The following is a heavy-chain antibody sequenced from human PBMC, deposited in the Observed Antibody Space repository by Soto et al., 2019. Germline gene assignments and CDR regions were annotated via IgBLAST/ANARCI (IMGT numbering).Heavy chain of an antibody. J-gene: IGHJ6*02. CDR3: AKGGFWVHYGMDV. V-gene: IGHV3-23*01. CDR2: ITRSGDIT. CDR1: GSTFSAFC. Sequence: EVQLLESGGALAQPGGSLRLSRAASGSTFSAFCMNWVRQAPGKGLEWVSAITRSGDITYYADSVKGRFTISRDNSKNTLYLEMNSLTGDDTAVYYCAKGGFWVHYGMDVWGQGTTVIVSS. D-gene: IGHD2-15*01.